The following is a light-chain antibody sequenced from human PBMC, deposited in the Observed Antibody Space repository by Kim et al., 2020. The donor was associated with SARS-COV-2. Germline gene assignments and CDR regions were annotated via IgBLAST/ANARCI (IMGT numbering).Light chain of an antibody. CDR2: DVS. V-gene: IGLV2-14*03. Sequence: AINISCTGTSSDVGGYNYVSWYQQHPGKAPKLMIYDVSNRPSGVSNRFSGSKSGNTASLTISGLQAEDEADYYCSSYTSSSTPYVFGTGTKVTVL. CDR3: SSYTSSSTPYV. J-gene: IGLJ1*01. CDR1: SSDVGGYNY.